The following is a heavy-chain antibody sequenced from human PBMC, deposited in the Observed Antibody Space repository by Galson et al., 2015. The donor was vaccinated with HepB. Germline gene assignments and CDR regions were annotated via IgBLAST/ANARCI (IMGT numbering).Heavy chain of an antibody. D-gene: IGHD2/OR15-2a*01. CDR2: IFPDDSDT. J-gene: IGHJ4*02. CDR1: GYYFPTWW. Sequence: QSGAEVKKSGESLKISCKGSGYYFPTWWIGWVRQRPGKGLEWMGIIFPDDSDTRYSPSFQGQVTMSADRSINTAYLQCSSLKASDAAMYYCARRRVDSSTTYNFDYWGPGTLVTVSS. V-gene: IGHV5-51*03. CDR3: ARRRVDSSTTYNFDY.